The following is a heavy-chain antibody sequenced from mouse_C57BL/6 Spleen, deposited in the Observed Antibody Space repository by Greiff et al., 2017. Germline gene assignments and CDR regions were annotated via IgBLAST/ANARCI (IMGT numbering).Heavy chain of an antibody. CDR2: IDPETGGT. Sequence: QVQLQQSGAELVRPGASVTLSCKASGYTFTDYEMHWVKQTPVHGLEWIGAIDPETGGTAYNQKFKGKAILTADKSSSTAYMELRSLTSEDSAVYYWTVYSNYVYAMDYWGQGTSVTVSS. CDR1: GYTFTDYE. CDR3: TVYSNYVYAMDY. V-gene: IGHV1-15*01. D-gene: IGHD2-5*01. J-gene: IGHJ4*01.